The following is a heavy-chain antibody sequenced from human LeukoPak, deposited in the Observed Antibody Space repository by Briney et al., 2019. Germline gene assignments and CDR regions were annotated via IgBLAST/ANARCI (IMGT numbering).Heavy chain of an antibody. CDR3: AREGIMITFGGVIAPFDY. D-gene: IGHD3-16*02. J-gene: IGHJ4*02. CDR1: GGTFSSYA. V-gene: IGHV1-69*06. Sequence: SVKVSCKASGGTFSSYAISWVRQAPGQGLEWMGGIIPIFGTANYAQKFQGRVTITADKSTSTAYMELSSLRSDDTAVYYCAREGIMITFGGVIAPFDYWGQGTLVTVSS. CDR2: IIPIFGTA.